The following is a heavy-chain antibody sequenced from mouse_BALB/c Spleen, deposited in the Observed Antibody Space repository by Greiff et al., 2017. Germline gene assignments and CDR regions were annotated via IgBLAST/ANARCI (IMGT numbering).Heavy chain of an antibody. Sequence: QVQLKESGAELARPGASVKMSCKASGYTFTSYTMHWVKQRPGQGLEWIGYINPSSGYTNYNQKFKDKVTLTADKSSSTAYMQLSSLTSEDSAVYYCARGTGTGYFDYWGQGTTLTVSS. V-gene: IGHV1-4*01. CDR1: GYTFTSYT. CDR2: INPSSGYT. CDR3: ARGTGTGYFDY. D-gene: IGHD4-1*01. J-gene: IGHJ2*01.